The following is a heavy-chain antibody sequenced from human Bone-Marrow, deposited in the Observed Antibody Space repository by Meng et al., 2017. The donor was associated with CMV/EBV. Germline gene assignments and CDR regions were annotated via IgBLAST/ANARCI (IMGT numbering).Heavy chain of an antibody. J-gene: IGHJ4*02. CDR1: GFTFSSYG. D-gene: IGHD1-26*01. V-gene: IGHV3-30*02. CDR2: IRYDGSNK. Sequence: GGSLRPSCAASGFTFSSYGMHWVRQAPGKGLEWVAFIRYDGSNKYYADSVKGRFTISRDNSKNTLYLQMNSLRAEDTAVYYCAKDRTPSTRIVGARGGGVDYWGQGTLVTVSS. CDR3: AKDRTPSTRIVGARGGGVDY.